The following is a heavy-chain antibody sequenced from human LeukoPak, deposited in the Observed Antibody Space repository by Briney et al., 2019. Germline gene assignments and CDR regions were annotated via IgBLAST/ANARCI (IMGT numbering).Heavy chain of an antibody. Sequence: GGSLRLSCAASGFTFDDYGMTWVRQAPEKGLEWVSGINWNGGSTGYADSVKGRFTISRDNAKKSLYLQMNSLRAEDTALYYCARDRVIAAVRPASFDYWGQGTLVTVSS. V-gene: IGHV3-20*04. D-gene: IGHD6-13*01. J-gene: IGHJ4*02. CDR3: ARDRVIAAVRPASFDY. CDR1: GFTFDDYG. CDR2: INWNGGST.